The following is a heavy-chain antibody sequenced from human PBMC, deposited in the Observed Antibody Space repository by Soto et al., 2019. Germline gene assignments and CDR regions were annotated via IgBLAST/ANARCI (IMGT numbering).Heavy chain of an antibody. V-gene: IGHV1-8*01. D-gene: IGHD2-2*01. CDR3: ARGKGYQLLFGLYYYYGMDV. J-gene: IGHJ6*02. Sequence: GASVKVSCKASGYTFTSYDINWVRQATGQGLEWMGWMNPNSGNTGYAQKFQGRVTMTRNTSISTAYMELSSLRSEDTAVYYCARGKGYQLLFGLYYYYGMDVWGQGTTVTVSS. CDR2: MNPNSGNT. CDR1: GYTFTSYD.